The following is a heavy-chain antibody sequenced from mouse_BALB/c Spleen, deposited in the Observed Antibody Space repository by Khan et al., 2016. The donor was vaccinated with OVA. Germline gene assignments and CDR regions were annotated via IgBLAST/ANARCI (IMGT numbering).Heavy chain of an antibody. Sequence: EVMLVESGGGLVQPGGSMKLSCVASGFTFSNYWMNWVRQSPEKGLEWVAEIRLKSNNYATHYAESVKGRFTISRDDSKSSVYLQMNNLRAEDTGIYYCTRRDYYVSNAMDYWGQGTSVTVSS. CDR3: TRRDYYVSNAMDY. J-gene: IGHJ4*01. CDR2: IRLKSNNYAT. D-gene: IGHD1-1*01. CDR1: GFTFSNYW. V-gene: IGHV6-6*02.